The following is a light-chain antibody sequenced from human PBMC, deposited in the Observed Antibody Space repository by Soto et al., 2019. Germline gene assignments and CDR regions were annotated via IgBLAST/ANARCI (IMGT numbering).Light chain of an antibody. J-gene: IGKJ1*01. CDR3: QQLKSYPQT. Sequence: DIQVTQSPSSLSASVGDRVTITCRASQSISSYLNWYQQKPGQAPKVLIYTTSSLHSGVPSRFSGSGSGTEFTLTISSLQPEDFATYYCQQLKSYPQTFGQGTKVDIK. CDR1: QSISSY. V-gene: IGKV1-9*01. CDR2: TTS.